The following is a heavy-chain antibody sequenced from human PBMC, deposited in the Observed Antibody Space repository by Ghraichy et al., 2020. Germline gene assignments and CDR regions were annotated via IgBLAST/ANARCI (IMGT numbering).Heavy chain of an antibody. V-gene: IGHV1-18*04. J-gene: IGHJ5*02. D-gene: IGHD2-8*01. CDR1: GYTFTSYG. CDR2: ISAYNGNT. Sequence: ASVKVSCKASGYTFTSYGISWVRQAPGQGLEWMGWISAYNGNTNYAQKLQGRVTMTTDTSTSTAYMELRSLRSDDTAVYYCARVYEDCTNGVCYFSWFDPWGQGTLVTVSS. CDR3: ARVYEDCTNGVCYFSWFDP.